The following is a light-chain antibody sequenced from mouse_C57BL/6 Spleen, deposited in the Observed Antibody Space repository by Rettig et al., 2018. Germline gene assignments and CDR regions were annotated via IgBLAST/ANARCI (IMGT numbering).Light chain of an antibody. CDR2: KAS. V-gene: IGKV10-94*01. CDR3: QQGQSYPWT. Sequence: DIQMNQSPSSLSAFLGDTITITCHASQNINVWLSWYQQKPGNIPKLLIYKASNLHTGVPSRFSGSGSGTGFTLTISSLQPEDIATYYCQQGQSYPWTSG. CDR1: QNINVW. J-gene: IGKJ1*01.